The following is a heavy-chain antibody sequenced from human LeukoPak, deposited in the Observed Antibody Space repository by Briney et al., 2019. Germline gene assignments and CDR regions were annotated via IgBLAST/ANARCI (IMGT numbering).Heavy chain of an antibody. CDR1: GYTFTGYY. D-gene: IGHD3-10*01. CDR2: INPNSGGT. CDR3: AREAYASGSFRTDYYYMDV. V-gene: IGHV1-2*02. Sequence: ASVKVSCKASGYTFTGYYMHWVRQAPGQGLEWMGWINPNSGGTNYAQKFQGRVTMTRDTSISTAYMELSRLRSDDTAVYYCAREAYASGSFRTDYYYMDVWGKGTTVTISS. J-gene: IGHJ6*03.